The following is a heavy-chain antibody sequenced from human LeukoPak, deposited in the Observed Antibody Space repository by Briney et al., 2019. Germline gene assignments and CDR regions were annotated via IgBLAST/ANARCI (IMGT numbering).Heavy chain of an antibody. Sequence: GGSLRLSCAASGFTFSNAWMNWVRQAPGKGLEWIGRIKSKTDGETTNYAEPVRGRFTISRDDSKSAVYLQMNSLKIEDTAVYYCTTDLGTYYHGSQRLIPIDYWGQGTLVTVSS. D-gene: IGHD3-10*01. CDR1: GFTFSNAW. V-gene: IGHV3-15*07. CDR2: IKSKTDGETT. CDR3: TTDLGTYYHGSQRLIPIDY. J-gene: IGHJ4*02.